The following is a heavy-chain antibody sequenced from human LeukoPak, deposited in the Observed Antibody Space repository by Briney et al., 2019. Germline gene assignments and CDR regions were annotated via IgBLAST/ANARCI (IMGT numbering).Heavy chain of an antibody. Sequence: PGGSLRLSCAASGFTFSSYSMTWVRQAPGKGLEWVSSFTSRSRTIYYADSVKGRFTISRDNAKNSLYLQMNSLRAEDTAVYYCARDFKAAAGPALGYWGQGTLVTVSS. J-gene: IGHJ4*02. CDR3: ARDFKAAAGPALGY. D-gene: IGHD6-13*01. CDR2: FTSRSRTI. V-gene: IGHV3-21*01. CDR1: GFTFSSYS.